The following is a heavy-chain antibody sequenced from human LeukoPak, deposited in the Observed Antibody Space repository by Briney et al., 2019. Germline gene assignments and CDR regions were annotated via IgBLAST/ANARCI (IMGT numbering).Heavy chain of an antibody. V-gene: IGHV1-8*01. Sequence: ASVKVSCKASGYTFTSYDINWVRQATGQGLEWMGWMNPNSGNTGYAQKFQGRVTMTRNTSISTAYMELSSLRSEDTAVYYCARVESSAGDRYSSSGPDPWGQGTLVTVSS. CDR3: ARVESSAGDRYSSSGPDP. CDR1: GYTFTSYD. CDR2: MNPNSGNT. D-gene: IGHD6-13*01. J-gene: IGHJ5*02.